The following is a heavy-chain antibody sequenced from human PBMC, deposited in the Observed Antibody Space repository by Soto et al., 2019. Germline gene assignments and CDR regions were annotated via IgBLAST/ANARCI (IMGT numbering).Heavy chain of an antibody. V-gene: IGHV4-38-2*01. CDR1: DFSISSGHY. CDR2: IYHSGTT. D-gene: IGHD6-25*01. Sequence: PSETLSLTCAVSDFSISSGHYWGWIRQPPGKGLEWIGSIYHSGTTYNNPSLKSRVTMSVDTSKNQFSLKLSSVTAADTAVYYCAGQTFTIAAASYGRSNWFDPWGPGTLVTVSS. J-gene: IGHJ5*02. CDR3: AGQTFTIAAASYGRSNWFDP.